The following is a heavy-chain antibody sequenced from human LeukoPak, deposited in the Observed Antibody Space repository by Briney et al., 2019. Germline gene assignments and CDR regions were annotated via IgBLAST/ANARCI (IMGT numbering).Heavy chain of an antibody. CDR1: GGSVTSGGHY. V-gene: IGHV4-31*03. J-gene: IGHJ3*02. CDR2: IYHSGST. CDR3: ARVGFAEATFAFDI. Sequence: SETLSLTCTVSGGSVTSGGHYWSWIRQYPGRGLDWLGNIYHSGSTYYNPSLKSRVTISVDTSTNQFSLKLSSVSATDTAVYYCARVGFAEATFAFDIWGQGTLVTVSS. D-gene: IGHD3-10*01.